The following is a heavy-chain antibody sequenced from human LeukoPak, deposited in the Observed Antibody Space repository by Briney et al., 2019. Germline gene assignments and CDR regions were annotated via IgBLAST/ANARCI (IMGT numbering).Heavy chain of an antibody. CDR3: ARNNGMDV. CDR2: VNRDGSET. CDR1: GFALSSHW. J-gene: IGHJ6*02. Sequence: GGSLRLSCAASGFALSSHWMTCVRQAPGRGPEWVANVNRDGSETYYLDSVKGRFTISKDNAKNSLYLQMNSLRAEDTALYHCARNNGMDVWGQGTTVIVSS. V-gene: IGHV3-7*03.